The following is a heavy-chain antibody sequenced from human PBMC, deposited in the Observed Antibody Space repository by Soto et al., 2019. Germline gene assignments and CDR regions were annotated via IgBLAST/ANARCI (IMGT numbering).Heavy chain of an antibody. J-gene: IGHJ4*02. Sequence: PSETLSLTCTVSGGSISSYYWSWIRQPPGKGLEWIGYIYYSGSTNYNPSLKSRVTISVDTSKNQFSLKLSSVTAADTAVYYCARSDARYWGQGTSVTVSS. CDR3: ARSDARY. D-gene: IGHD2-2*01. CDR2: IYYSGST. V-gene: IGHV4-59*01. CDR1: GGSISSYY.